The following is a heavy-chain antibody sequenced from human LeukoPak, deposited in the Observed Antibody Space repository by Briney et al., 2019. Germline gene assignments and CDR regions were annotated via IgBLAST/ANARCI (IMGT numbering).Heavy chain of an antibody. CDR1: GGSISSYY. D-gene: IGHD3-22*01. J-gene: IGHJ4*02. Sequence: SETLSLTCPVSGGSISSYYWSWIRQPPGKGLEWIGYIYYSGSTNYNPSLKSRVTISVDTSKNQFSLKLSSVTAADTAVYYCARAPGPYYYDSSGYFDYWGQGILVTVSS. CDR3: ARAPGPYYYDSSGYFDY. V-gene: IGHV4-59*01. CDR2: IYYSGST.